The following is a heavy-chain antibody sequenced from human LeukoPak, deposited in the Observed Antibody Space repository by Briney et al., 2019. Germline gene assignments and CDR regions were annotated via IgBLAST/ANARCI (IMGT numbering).Heavy chain of an antibody. CDR1: GGSISSGGYY. Sequence: MASQTLSLTCTVSGGSISSGGYYWSWIRQPPGKGLEWIGYFYNSGRSTYNPSLKSRVTISADTSKNHFSLKLNSVTTADTAVYYCTRGAGWLIDYWGQGILVTVSS. J-gene: IGHJ4*02. D-gene: IGHD3-16*01. V-gene: IGHV4-61*03. CDR2: FYNSGRS. CDR3: TRGAGWLIDY.